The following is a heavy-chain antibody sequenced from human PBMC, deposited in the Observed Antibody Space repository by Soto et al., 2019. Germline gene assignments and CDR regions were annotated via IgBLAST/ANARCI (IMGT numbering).Heavy chain of an antibody. V-gene: IGHV5-10-1*01. CDR3: ARRASNYVSAFDM. D-gene: IGHD4-4*01. J-gene: IGHJ3*02. Sequence: PVESLKISCKGSVYIFTNYWISWVRQKRGQGLEWMGRIDPSDSYNNNSPSFEGHVILSADICISAAYLQWSSLKASDTAVYYCARRASNYVSAFDMWGQGTVVNVSS. CDR1: VYIFTNYW. CDR2: IDPSDSYN.